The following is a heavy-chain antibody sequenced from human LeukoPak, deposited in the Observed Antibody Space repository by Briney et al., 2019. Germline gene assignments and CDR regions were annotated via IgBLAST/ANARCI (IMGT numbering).Heavy chain of an antibody. J-gene: IGHJ4*02. CDR2: IYDSGST. Sequence: PSETLSLNCTVSGGSIRSSYYYWGWIRQPPGKGLEWIGSIYDSGSTYYNPSLKSRVTISVDTSKNQFSLKLSSVTAADTAVYYCARGSYDYVWGSYRYRRSYYFDYWGQGTLVTVSS. V-gene: IGHV4-39*01. CDR3: ARGSYDYVWGSYRYRRSYYFDY. CDR1: GGSIRSSYYY. D-gene: IGHD3-16*02.